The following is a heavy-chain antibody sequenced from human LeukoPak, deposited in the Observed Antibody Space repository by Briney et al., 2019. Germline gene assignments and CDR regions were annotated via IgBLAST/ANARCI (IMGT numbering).Heavy chain of an antibody. V-gene: IGHV1-2*02. CDR3: ARVRLGLDYAFDI. D-gene: IGHD3-16*01. J-gene: IGHJ3*02. CDR2: INPNSGGT. Sequence: GASVKVSCKASGYTFTGYYMHWVRQAPGQGLEWMGWINPNSGGTNYAQKFQGRVTMTRDTSISTAYMELSRLRSDDTAVYYCARVRLGLDYAFDIWGQGTMVTVSS. CDR1: GYTFTGYY.